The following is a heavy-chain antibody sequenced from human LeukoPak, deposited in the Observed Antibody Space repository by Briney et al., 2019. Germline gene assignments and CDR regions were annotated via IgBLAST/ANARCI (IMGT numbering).Heavy chain of an antibody. D-gene: IGHD3-10*01. CDR1: GYSFTDKY. V-gene: IGHV1-2*06. Sequence: ASVKVSCKASGYSFTDKYMHWVRQAPGQGLEWMGRINPNSGGTKYAQKFQGRVTMTTDTSMGTAYMELSSLRSEDTAVYYCARVPEGRSGSYLDWGQGTLVTVSS. CDR3: ARVPEGRSGSYLD. CDR2: INPNSGGT. J-gene: IGHJ4*02.